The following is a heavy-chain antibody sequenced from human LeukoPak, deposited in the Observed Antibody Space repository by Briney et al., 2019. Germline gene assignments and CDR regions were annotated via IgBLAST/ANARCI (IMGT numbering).Heavy chain of an antibody. V-gene: IGHV4-34*01. D-gene: IGHD4-23*01. CDR2: INHSGST. CDR3: ARDYGGSLDY. Sequence: SETLSLTCAVYGGSFSGYYWSWIRQPPGKGLEWIGEINHSGSTNYNPSLKSRVTISVDTSKNQFSLKLSSVTAADTAVYYCARDYGGSLDYWGQGTLVTVSS. J-gene: IGHJ4*02. CDR1: GGSFSGYY.